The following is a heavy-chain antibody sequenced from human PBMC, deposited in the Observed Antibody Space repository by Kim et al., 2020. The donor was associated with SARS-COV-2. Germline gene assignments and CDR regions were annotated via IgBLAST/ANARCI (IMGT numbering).Heavy chain of an antibody. D-gene: IGHD1-1*01. CDR1: GFTFSSYA. CDR2: ISYDGSNK. Sequence: GGSLRLSCAASGFTFSSYAMHWVRQAPGKGLEWVAVISYDGSNKYYADSVKGRFTISRDNSKDTLYLQMNSLRAEDTAVYYCARDLSGTPPGYWGQGTLV. J-gene: IGHJ4*02. CDR3: ARDLSGTPPGY. V-gene: IGHV3-30*04.